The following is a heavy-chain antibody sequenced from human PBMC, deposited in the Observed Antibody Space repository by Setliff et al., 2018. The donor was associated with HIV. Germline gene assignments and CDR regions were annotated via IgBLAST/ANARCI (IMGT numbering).Heavy chain of an antibody. J-gene: IGHJ4*02. CDR1: GFTFSTYW. CDR3: ARDRYAGEIDY. D-gene: IGHD3-10*01. Sequence: GGSLRLSCAASGFTFSTYWMHWVRQAPGKGLVWVSRIKSDGSSTSYADSVKGRFTISRDNAKNTLYLQMNSLTAADTAVYYCARDRYAGEIDYWGQGTLVTVSS. CDR2: IKSDGSST. V-gene: IGHV3-74*01.